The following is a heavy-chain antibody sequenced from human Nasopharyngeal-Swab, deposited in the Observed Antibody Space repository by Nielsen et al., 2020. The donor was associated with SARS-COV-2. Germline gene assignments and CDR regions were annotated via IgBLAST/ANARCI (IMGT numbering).Heavy chain of an antibody. D-gene: IGHD3-22*01. J-gene: IGHJ4*02. CDR3: ARGDSDSPDYSPRVFDY. V-gene: IGHV4-34*01. Sequence: WIRQPPGKGLEWIGEVNHGGSTNSNPSLKSRVTMSVDTSKNQFSPNLGSVTAADTAVYYCARGDSDSPDYSPRVFDYWGQGSLVTVSS. CDR2: VNHGGST.